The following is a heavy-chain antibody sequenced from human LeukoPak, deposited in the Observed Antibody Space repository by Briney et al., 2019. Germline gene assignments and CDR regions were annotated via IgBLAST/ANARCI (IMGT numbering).Heavy chain of an antibody. CDR3: ARAYSSSWYDF. V-gene: IGHV3-23*01. J-gene: IGHJ5*01. CDR1: GFTFSRYA. CDR2: ISGSGGST. D-gene: IGHD6-13*01. Sequence: GGSLRLSCAASGFTFSRYAMSWVRQAPGKGLEWVSAISGSGGSTYYADSVKGRFTISRDNSKNTLYLQINSVRAEDTAVYYCARAYSSSWYDFWGQGTLVTVSS.